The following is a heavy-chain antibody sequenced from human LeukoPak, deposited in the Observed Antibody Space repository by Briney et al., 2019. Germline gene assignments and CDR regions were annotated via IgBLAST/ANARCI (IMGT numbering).Heavy chain of an antibody. J-gene: IGHJ3*02. V-gene: IGHV3-30-3*01. Sequence: PGGSLRLSCAASGFTFSSYAMHWVRQAPGKGLEWVAVISYDGSNKYYADSVKGRFTISRDNSKNTLYLQMSSLRAEDTAVYYCARGDCSSTSCYTRPDAFDIWGQGTMVTVSS. CDR3: ARGDCSSTSCYTRPDAFDI. D-gene: IGHD2-2*02. CDR1: GFTFSSYA. CDR2: ISYDGSNK.